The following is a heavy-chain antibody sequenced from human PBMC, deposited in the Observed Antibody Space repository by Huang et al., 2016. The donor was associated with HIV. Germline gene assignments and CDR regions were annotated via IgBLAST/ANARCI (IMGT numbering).Heavy chain of an antibody. Sequence: QIQLVQSGPEVKKPWASVKVSCKAAGYTFSIYGISWVRQAPGQGPEWRGWVSDYSGYTNYSQKFQGRVTMTADTSASTAYMDLRSLTSDDTAVYYCARVPSDHFSDYWGQGTLVTVSS. V-gene: IGHV1-18*01. CDR1: GYTFSIYG. CDR3: ARVPSDHFSDY. CDR2: VSDYSGYT. J-gene: IGHJ4*02.